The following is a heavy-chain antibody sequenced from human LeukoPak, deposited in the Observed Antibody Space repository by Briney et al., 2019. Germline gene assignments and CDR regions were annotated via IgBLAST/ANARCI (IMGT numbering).Heavy chain of an antibody. CDR2: IYYSGST. V-gene: IGHV4-39*02. Sequence: PSETLTLTCTVSGRSIRSGSHYWAWIRQPPGKGLERIGSIYYSGSTYYNPSLENRVAISIDTSKNHFSLKLSSLSAADTSVYYCAKRDDSGGNLVDLWGQGTLVTVS. CDR1: GRSIRSGSHY. D-gene: IGHD3-22*01. J-gene: IGHJ4*02. CDR3: AKRDDSGGNLVDL.